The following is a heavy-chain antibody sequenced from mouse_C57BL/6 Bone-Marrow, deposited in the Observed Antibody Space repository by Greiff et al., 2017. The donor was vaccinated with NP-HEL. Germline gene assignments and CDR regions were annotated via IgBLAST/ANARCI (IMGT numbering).Heavy chain of an antibody. V-gene: IGHV1-26*01. CDR1: GYTFTDYY. CDR2: INPNNGGT. Sequence: EVQLQQSGPELVKPGASVKISCKASGYTFTDYYMNWVKQSHGKSLEWIGDINPNNGGTSYNQKFKGKATLTVDKSSSTAYMELRSLTSEDSAVYYCAREGYSNPIMDYWGQGTSVTVSS. J-gene: IGHJ4*01. CDR3: AREGYSNPIMDY. D-gene: IGHD2-5*01.